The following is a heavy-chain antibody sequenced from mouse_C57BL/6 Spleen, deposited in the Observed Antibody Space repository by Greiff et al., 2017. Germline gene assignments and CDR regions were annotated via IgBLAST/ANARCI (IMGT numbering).Heavy chain of an antibody. J-gene: IGHJ2*01. Sequence: QVQLQQSDAELVKPGASVKITCTVSGYTFTDHTIHWIKQRPEKSLEWIGYIYPRDGSTKYKEKFKGKDTLTADKSSNTTYMQLNSLTSEDSAVDFCERQFITTVVAPFDYWGQGTTLTVSS. CDR1: GYTFTDHT. CDR2: IYPRDGST. D-gene: IGHD1-1*01. V-gene: IGHV1-78*01. CDR3: ERQFITTVVAPFDY.